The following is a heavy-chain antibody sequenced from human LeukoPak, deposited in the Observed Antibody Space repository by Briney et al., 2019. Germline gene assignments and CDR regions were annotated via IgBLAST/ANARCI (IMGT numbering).Heavy chain of an antibody. D-gene: IGHD6-6*01. CDR2: IYYSGST. Sequence: SETLSLTCTVSGGSISSSSYYWGWIRQPPGKGLEWIGSIYYSGSTYYNPSLKSRVTISVDTSKDQFSLKLSSVTAADTAVYYCARGGVGGYSSSGYFDYWGQGTLVTVSS. J-gene: IGHJ4*02. V-gene: IGHV4-39*07. CDR1: GGSISSSSYY. CDR3: ARGGVGGYSSSGYFDY.